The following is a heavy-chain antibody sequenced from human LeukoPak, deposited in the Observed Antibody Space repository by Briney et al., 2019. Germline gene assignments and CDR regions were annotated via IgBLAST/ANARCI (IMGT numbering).Heavy chain of an antibody. V-gene: IGHV4-4*07. CDR1: GGSISSYY. Sequence: PSETLSLTCTVSGGSISSYYWSWIRQPAGRGLEWIGRIYTSGSTNYNPSLKSRVTMSVDTSKNQFSLKLSSATAADTAVYYCAREPPRRNIVVVVAATVEAFDIWGQGTMVTVSS. J-gene: IGHJ3*02. CDR3: AREPPRRNIVVVVAATVEAFDI. CDR2: IYTSGST. D-gene: IGHD2-15*01.